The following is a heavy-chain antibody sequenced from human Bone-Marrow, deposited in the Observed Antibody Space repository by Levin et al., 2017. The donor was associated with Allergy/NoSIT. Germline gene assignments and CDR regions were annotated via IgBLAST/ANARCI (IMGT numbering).Heavy chain of an antibody. CDR1: GYTFTDSS. CDR3: ARGGGSAFGGVST. CDR2: INPYNGDT. V-gene: IGHV1-2*02. J-gene: IGHJ5*02. D-gene: IGHD3-16*01. Sequence: GESLKISCKASGYTFTDSSIHWVRQAPGQGLEWMTWINPYNGDTRYTQKFQDRVTMTRDTSISTAYMELNRLTSDDTAVYFCARGGGSAFGGVSTWGQGTLVTVSS.